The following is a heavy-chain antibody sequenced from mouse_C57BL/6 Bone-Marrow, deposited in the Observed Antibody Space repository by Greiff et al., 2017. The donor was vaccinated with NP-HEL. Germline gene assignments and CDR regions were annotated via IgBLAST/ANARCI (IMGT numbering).Heavy chain of an antibody. CDR2: ISYDGSN. CDR1: GYSITSGYY. CDR3: ARDSFYYFDY. J-gene: IGHJ2*01. Sequence: EVKLVESGPGLVKPSQSLSLTCSVTGYSITSGYYWNWIRQFPGNKLEWMGYISYDGSNNYNPSLKNRISITRDTSKNQFFLKLNSVTTEDTATYYCARDSFYYFDYWGQGTTLTVSS. V-gene: IGHV3-6*01. D-gene: IGHD3-1*01.